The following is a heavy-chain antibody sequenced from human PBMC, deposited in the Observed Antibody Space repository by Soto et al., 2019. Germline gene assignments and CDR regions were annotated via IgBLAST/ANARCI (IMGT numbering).Heavy chain of an antibody. Sequence: LRLSCEASGFTFSNAWMNWVRQGPGKGLEWLGRIKSKVDGGTADYGAATKGRFSISRDDLKNMLYLQMNSLKPDDTAVYYCTTLSYLYYDGMDVWGQGTTVTVSS. J-gene: IGHJ6*02. CDR1: GFTFSNAW. V-gene: IGHV3-15*01. CDR2: IKSKVDGGTA. D-gene: IGHD2-2*01. CDR3: TTLSYLYYDGMDV.